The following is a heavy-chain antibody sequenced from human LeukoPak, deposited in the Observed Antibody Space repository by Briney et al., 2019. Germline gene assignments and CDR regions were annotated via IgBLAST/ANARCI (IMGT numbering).Heavy chain of an antibody. D-gene: IGHD3-10*01. CDR2: INPNSGGT. CDR1: GYTFTGYY. J-gene: IGHJ5*02. CDR3: AREDGSGSYAFDP. Sequence: GASVKVSCKASGYTFTGYYMHWVRQAPGQGLEWMGWINPNSGGTNYAQKFQGRVTMTRDTSISTAYMELSRLRSDDTAVYYCAREDGSGSYAFDPWGQGTLVTVSS. V-gene: IGHV1-2*02.